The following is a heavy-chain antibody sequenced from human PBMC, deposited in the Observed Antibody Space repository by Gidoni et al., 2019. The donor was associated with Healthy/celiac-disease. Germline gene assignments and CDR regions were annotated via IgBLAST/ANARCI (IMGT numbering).Heavy chain of an antibody. Sequence: GWIRQPPGKGLERIGSIYYSGSTYYNPSLKSRVTISVDTSKNQFSLKLSSVTAADTAVYYCARHDSGIAVAAGGMDVWGQGTTVTVSS. D-gene: IGHD6-19*01. J-gene: IGHJ6*02. CDR2: IYYSGST. CDR3: ARHDSGIAVAAGGMDV. V-gene: IGHV4-39*01.